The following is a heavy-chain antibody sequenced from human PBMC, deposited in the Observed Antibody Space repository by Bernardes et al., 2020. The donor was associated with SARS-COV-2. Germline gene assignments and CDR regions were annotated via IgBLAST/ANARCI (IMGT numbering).Heavy chain of an antibody. Sequence: ASVKVSCKASGYTFTSYAMNWVRQAPGQGLEWMGWINTNTGNPTYAQGFTGRFVFSLDTSVSTAYLQISSLKAEDTAVYYCARVLTMVRGVIIKGWFDPWGQGTLVTVSS. CDR2: INTNTGNP. J-gene: IGHJ5*02. V-gene: IGHV7-4-1*02. CDR1: GYTFTSYA. CDR3: ARVLTMVRGVIIKGWFDP. D-gene: IGHD3-10*01.